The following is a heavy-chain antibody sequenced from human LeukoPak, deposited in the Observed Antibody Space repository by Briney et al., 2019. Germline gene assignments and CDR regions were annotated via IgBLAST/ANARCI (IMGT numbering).Heavy chain of an antibody. CDR1: GGSISSGGHS. V-gene: IGHV4-30-2*01. Sequence: SETLSLTCAVSGGSISSGGHSWSWIRQPPGKGLEGIGYIYHSGSTYYNPSLKSRVTISVDRSKNQFSLKLSSVTAADTAVYYCASEVGGTGVFDYWGQGTLVTVAS. D-gene: IGHD3-10*01. J-gene: IGHJ4*02. CDR2: IYHSGST. CDR3: ASEVGGTGVFDY.